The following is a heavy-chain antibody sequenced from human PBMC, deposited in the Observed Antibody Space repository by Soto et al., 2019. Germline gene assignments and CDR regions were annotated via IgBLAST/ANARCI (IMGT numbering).Heavy chain of an antibody. D-gene: IGHD3-22*01. Sequence: PSETLSLTCTASGGSSSSSSDYWGWIRQPPGKGLEWIGSIYYSGSTYYNPSLKSRVTISVDTSKNQFSLKLSSVTAADTAVYYCARHGMDYEDSSGYYYSPYYFDYWGQGTLVTVS. V-gene: IGHV4-39*01. CDR3: ARHGMDYEDSSGYYYSPYYFDY. CDR1: GGSSSSSSDY. J-gene: IGHJ4*02. CDR2: IYYSGST.